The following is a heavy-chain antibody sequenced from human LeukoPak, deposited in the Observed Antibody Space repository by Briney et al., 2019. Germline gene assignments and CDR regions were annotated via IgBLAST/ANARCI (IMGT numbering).Heavy chain of an antibody. J-gene: IGHJ6*03. Sequence: SETLSLTCTVSGGSISSSNYYWGWIRQPPGKGLEWIGSIYYSGSTYYSPSLKSRVTISVDTSKNQFSLKLSSVTAADTAVYYCARHLGELLSINGYYYYYYMDVWGKGTTVTISS. CDR2: IYYSGST. V-gene: IGHV4-39*01. CDR1: GGSISSSNYY. D-gene: IGHD3-10*01. CDR3: ARHLGELLSINGYYYYYYMDV.